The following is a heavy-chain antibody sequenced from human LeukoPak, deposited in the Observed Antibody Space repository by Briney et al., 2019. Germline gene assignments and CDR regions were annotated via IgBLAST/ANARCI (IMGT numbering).Heavy chain of an antibody. Sequence: SETLSLTCAVYGGSFSGYYWSWIRQPPGKGLEWIGEINHSGSTNYNPSLKSRVTISVDTSKNQFSLKLSSVTAADTAVYYCARRYYDSSGHRDAFDIWGQGTMVTVSS. D-gene: IGHD3-22*01. J-gene: IGHJ3*02. CDR1: GGSFSGYY. V-gene: IGHV4-34*01. CDR3: ARRYYDSSGHRDAFDI. CDR2: INHSGST.